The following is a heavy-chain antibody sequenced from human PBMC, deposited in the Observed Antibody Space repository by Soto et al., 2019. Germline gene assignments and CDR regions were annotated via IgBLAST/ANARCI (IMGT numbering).Heavy chain of an antibody. CDR1: GFTFDDYA. J-gene: IGHJ4*02. D-gene: IGHD2-2*01. V-gene: IGHV3-9*01. Sequence: EVQLVESGGGLVQPGRSLRLSCAASGFTFDDYAMHWVRQAPGKGLEWASGIRWNGGSIGYADSVKGRFTISRDNAKNSLYLQMNSLRAEDTALYYCAKSDSSSTSCPPLDYWGQGTLVTVSS. CDR3: AKSDSSSTSCPPLDY. CDR2: IRWNGGSI.